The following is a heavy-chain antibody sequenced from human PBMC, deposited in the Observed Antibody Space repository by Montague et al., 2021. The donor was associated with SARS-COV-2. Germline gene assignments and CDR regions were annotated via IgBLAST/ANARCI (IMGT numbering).Heavy chain of an antibody. CDR3: ARDPRYSLSWSFDY. CDR2: TYYRSKWNY. Sequence: CAISGDSVASKTPTCRWDRHTSALYLEQLRVTYYRSKWNYDYAVSVKSRMAISPDTSKNQFSLQLSSVTPEDRAVYYCARDPRYSLSWSFDYWGQGTLVTVSS. D-gene: IGHD6-13*01. V-gene: IGHV6-1*01. J-gene: IGHJ4*02. CDR1: GDSVASKTPT.